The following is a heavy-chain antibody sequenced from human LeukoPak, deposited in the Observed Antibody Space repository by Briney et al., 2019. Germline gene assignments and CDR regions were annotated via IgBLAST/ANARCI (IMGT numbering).Heavy chain of an antibody. CDR2: ISAYNGNT. J-gene: IGHJ5*02. CDR3: AREGFWSGYYTHNWFDP. V-gene: IGHV1-18*01. D-gene: IGHD3-3*01. Sequence: ASVKVSCKASGYTFTSYGISWVRQAPGQGLEWMGWISAYNGNTNYAQKLQGRVTMTTDTSTSTAYMELRSLRSDDTAVYYCAREGFWSGYYTHNWFDPWGQGTLVTVSS. CDR1: GYTFTSYG.